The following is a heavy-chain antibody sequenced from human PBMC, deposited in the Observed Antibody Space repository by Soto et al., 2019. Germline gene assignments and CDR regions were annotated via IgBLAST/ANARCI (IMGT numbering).Heavy chain of an antibody. CDR1: GYTFTSYG. D-gene: IGHD6-13*01. V-gene: IGHV1-18*01. J-gene: IGHJ4*02. CDR2: ISAYNGNT. Sequence: ASVKVSCKASGYTFTSYGISWVRQAPGQGLEWMGWISAYNGNTNYAQKLQGRVTMTTDTSTSTAYMELRSLRSDDTAVYYCARDYSSSWNSYFDYWGQGTLVTVSS. CDR3: ARDYSSSWNSYFDY.